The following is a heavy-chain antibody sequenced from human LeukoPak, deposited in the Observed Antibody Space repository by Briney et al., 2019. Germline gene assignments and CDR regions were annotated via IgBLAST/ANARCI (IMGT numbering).Heavy chain of an antibody. J-gene: IGHJ3*02. Sequence: GGSLRLSCAASGFTFSSYGMSWVRQAPGKGLEWVSAISGSGGSTYYADSVKGRFTISRDNSKNTLYLQMNSLRAEDTAVYYCAKDPYYYGSGGAFDIWGQGTMVTVSS. V-gene: IGHV3-23*01. CDR3: AKDPYYYGSGGAFDI. D-gene: IGHD3-10*01. CDR2: ISGSGGST. CDR1: GFTFSSYG.